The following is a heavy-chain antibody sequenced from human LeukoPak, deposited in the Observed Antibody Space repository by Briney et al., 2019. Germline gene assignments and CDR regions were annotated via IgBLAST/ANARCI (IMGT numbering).Heavy chain of an antibody. J-gene: IGHJ4*02. V-gene: IGHV3-23*01. CDR3: ARDSSMLRGPLVIYYFDF. CDR2: ISGGGDAT. Sequence: GGSLRLSCAASDFSFITYAMSCVRQAPGKGLEWVSTISGGGDATYYADSVKGRFTISRDNSKNTLYLQMNSLRVEDTAVYYCARDSSMLRGPLVIYYFDFWGQGTLVTVSS. D-gene: IGHD3-10*01. CDR1: DFSFITYA.